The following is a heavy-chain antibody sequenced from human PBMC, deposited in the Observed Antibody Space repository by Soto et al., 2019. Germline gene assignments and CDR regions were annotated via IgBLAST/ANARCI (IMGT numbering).Heavy chain of an antibody. V-gene: IGHV4-4*02. D-gene: IGHD3-3*01. J-gene: IGHJ6*02. CDR3: AREGRSTMFGVVIPSGMDV. CDR1: GGSISSSNW. CDR2: IYHSGST. Sequence: PSETLSLTCAVSGGSISSSNWWSWVRQPPGKGLEWIGEIYHSGSTNYNPSLKSRVTISVDKSKNQFSLKLSSVTAADTAVYYCAREGRSTMFGVVIPSGMDVWGQGTTVTVSS.